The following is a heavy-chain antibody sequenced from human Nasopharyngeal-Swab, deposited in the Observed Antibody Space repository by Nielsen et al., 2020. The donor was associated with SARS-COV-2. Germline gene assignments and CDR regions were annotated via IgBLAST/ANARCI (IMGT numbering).Heavy chain of an antibody. D-gene: IGHD2-15*01. V-gene: IGHV3-30*02. J-gene: IGHJ4*02. Sequence: GGSLRLSCVASGFTFSRSGMHWVRQAPGKGLEWLTFVRYDGLNKYYADSLKGRFTISRDNSKNILHLQMNSLRPEDTALYYCANSLVDWGQGTLVTVSS. CDR1: GFTFSRSG. CDR2: VRYDGLNK. CDR3: ANSLVD.